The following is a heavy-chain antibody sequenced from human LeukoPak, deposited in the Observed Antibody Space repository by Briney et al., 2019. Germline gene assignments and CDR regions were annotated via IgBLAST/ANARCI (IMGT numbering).Heavy chain of an antibody. CDR2: ISGSGGST. V-gene: IGHV3-23*01. CDR3: AKRYGDYVVYYFDY. J-gene: IGHJ4*02. CDR1: GFTFSSYA. Sequence: PGGSLRLSCAASGFTFSSYAMSWVRQAPGKGLEWVSAISGSGGSTNYADSVKGRFTISRDNSKNTLYLQMNSLRAEDTAVYYCAKRYGDYVVYYFDYWGQGTLVTVSS. D-gene: IGHD4-17*01.